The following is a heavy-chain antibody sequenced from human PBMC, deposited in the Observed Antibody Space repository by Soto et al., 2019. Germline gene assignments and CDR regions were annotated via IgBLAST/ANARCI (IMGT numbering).Heavy chain of an antibody. Sequence: SETLSLTCTVSGGSISSGGYYWSWIRQHPGKGLEWIGYIYYSGSTYYNPSLKSRVTISVDTSKNQFSLKLSSVTAADTAVYYCAREDHRGYIYYFDYWGQGTLVTVSS. V-gene: IGHV4-31*03. CDR3: AREDHRGYIYYFDY. CDR1: GGSISSGGYY. CDR2: IYYSGST. J-gene: IGHJ4*02. D-gene: IGHD5-18*01.